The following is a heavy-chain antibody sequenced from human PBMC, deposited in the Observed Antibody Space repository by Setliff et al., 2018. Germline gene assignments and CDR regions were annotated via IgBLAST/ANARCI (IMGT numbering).Heavy chain of an antibody. Sequence: AGGSLRLSCAASGFTFSSLWMSWVRQAPGRGLEWVANINQDGSAQYYVDSVKGRFTISRDNAKNTLYLQMDSLRAEDTATYYCVRDGAGAFDYWGPGTLVTVSS. J-gene: IGHJ4*02. V-gene: IGHV3-7*01. CDR2: INQDGSAQ. CDR1: GFTFSSLW. CDR3: VRDGAGAFDY. D-gene: IGHD1-26*01.